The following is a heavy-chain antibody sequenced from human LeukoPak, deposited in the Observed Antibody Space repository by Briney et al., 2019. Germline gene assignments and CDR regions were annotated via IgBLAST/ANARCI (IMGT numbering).Heavy chain of an antibody. V-gene: IGHV3-23*01. D-gene: IGHD3-22*01. CDR1: GFTFSSYA. CDR3: AKDFPYYYDSSGYSIPSPHEY. CDR2: ISGSGGST. J-gene: IGHJ4*02. Sequence: PGGSLRLSCAASGFTFSSYAMSWVRQAPGKGLEWVSAISGSGGSTYYADSVKGRFTISRDNSKNTLYLQMNSLRAEDTAVYYCAKDFPYYYDSSGYSIPSPHEYWGQGTLVTVSS.